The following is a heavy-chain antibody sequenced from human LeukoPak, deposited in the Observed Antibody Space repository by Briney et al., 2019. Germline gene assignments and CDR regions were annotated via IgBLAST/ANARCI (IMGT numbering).Heavy chain of an antibody. CDR2: SFPGDSNP. Sequence: GVPRQIPSKGLGYGVTSYWIGWGRPRPGKGLERMGISFPGDSNPRYSPSFQGQVTVSADKTISTAYLQWSSLKASDTAMYYCARLAISSIWSVYFDHWGQGTLVTVSS. CDR3: ARLAISSIWSVYFDH. J-gene: IGHJ4*02. V-gene: IGHV5-51*01. D-gene: IGHD6-13*01. CDR1: GYGVTSYW.